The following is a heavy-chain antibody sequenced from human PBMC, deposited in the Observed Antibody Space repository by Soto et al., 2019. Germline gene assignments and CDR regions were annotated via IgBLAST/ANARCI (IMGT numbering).Heavy chain of an antibody. CDR1: GYNCKNYW. CDR2: IDPYDSYT. J-gene: IGHJ6*02. D-gene: IGHD2-2*01. V-gene: IGHV5-10-1*01. CDR3: ARPPLPGLGKCAMGV. Sequence: PLESLRISSKGSGYNCKNYWINWVRQMPGKGLEWMGRIDPYDSYTNYSPSFQGHVTISVDTSSSTAYLQWSSLKASDTAMYYCARPPLPGLGKCAMGVWGQGTTVTVSS.